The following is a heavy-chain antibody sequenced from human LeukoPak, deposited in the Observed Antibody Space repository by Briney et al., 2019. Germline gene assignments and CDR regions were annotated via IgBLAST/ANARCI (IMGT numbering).Heavy chain of an antibody. V-gene: IGHV4-34*01. J-gene: IGHJ4*02. CDR2: INHSGST. Sequence: SETLSLTCAVYGGSFRGYYWSWIRQPPGKGLEWIGEINHSGSTNYNPSLKSRVTISVDTSKNQFSLKLSSMTAADTAVYYCARAPYQLLYGGLDYWGQGTLVTVSS. CDR3: ARAPYQLLYGGLDY. D-gene: IGHD2-2*01. CDR1: GGSFRGYY.